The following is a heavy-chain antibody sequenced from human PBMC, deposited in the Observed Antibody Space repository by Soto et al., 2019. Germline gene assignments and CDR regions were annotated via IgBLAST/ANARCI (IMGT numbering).Heavy chain of an antibody. Sequence: GGSLRLSCAASGFTFSSYEMNWVRQAPGNGLEWGSYISSSGSTIYYADSVKGRFTISRDHAKNSLYLQMNSLRAEDTAVYYCARDSRGGLLWFGALYYYYGMDVWCQGATVTVSS. D-gene: IGHD3-10*01. V-gene: IGHV3-48*03. J-gene: IGHJ6*02. CDR1: GFTFSSYE. CDR2: ISSSGSTI. CDR3: ARDSRGGLLWFGALYYYYGMDV.